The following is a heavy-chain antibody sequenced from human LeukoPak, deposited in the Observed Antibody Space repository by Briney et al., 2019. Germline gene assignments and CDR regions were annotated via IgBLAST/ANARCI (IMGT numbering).Heavy chain of an antibody. CDR2: IRWNSGSI. V-gene: IGHV3-9*01. J-gene: IGHJ6*02. Sequence: GRSLRLSCAASGFTFDDYAMHWVRQAPRKGLEWVSGIRWNSGSIGYADSVKGRFTISRDNAKNSLYLQMNSLRAEDTALYYCAKYMRYSGPYGMDVWGQGTTVTVSS. CDR1: GFTFDDYA. D-gene: IGHD5-12*01. CDR3: AKYMRYSGPYGMDV.